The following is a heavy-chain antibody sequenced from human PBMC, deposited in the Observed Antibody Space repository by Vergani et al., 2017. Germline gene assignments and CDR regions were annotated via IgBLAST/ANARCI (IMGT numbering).Heavy chain of an antibody. CDR2: INPSGGST. CDR3: ARVVLWLDYYYYYRDV. Sequence: QVQLVQSGAEVKKPGASVKVSCKASGYTFTSYYMHWVRQAPGQGPEWMGIINPSGGSTSYAQKFQGRVTMTRDTSTSTVYMGLRSLRSDDTAVYYCARVVLWLDYYYYYRDVWGKGP. CDR1: GYTFTSYY. J-gene: IGHJ6*03. V-gene: IGHV1-46*01. D-gene: IGHD6-19*01.